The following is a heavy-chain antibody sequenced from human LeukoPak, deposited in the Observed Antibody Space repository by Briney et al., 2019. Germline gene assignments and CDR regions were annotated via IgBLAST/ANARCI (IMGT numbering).Heavy chain of an antibody. J-gene: IGHJ6*02. CDR2: MNPNSGNT. CDR1: GYTFTSYD. V-gene: IGHV1-8*01. Sequence: ASVKVSCKASGYTFTSYDINWVRQATGQGLEWMGWMNPNSGNTGYAQKFQGRVTMTRNTSISTAYMELSSLRSEDTAVYYCARALSDSSSWYGRGYYYHGMDVWGQGTTVTVSS. D-gene: IGHD6-13*01. CDR3: ARALSDSSSWYGRGYYYHGMDV.